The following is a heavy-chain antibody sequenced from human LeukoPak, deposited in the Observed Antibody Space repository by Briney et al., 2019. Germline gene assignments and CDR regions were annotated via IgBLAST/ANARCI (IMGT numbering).Heavy chain of an antibody. J-gene: IGHJ4*02. D-gene: IGHD3-3*01. V-gene: IGHV3-23*01. Sequence: GGSLRLSCAASGFTFSSYAMSWVRQAPGKGLEWVSAISGSGGSTYYADSVKGRFTISRDNSKNTLYLQMNSLRAEDTAVYYCARGFWSGYGFDYWGQGTLVTVSS. CDR3: ARGFWSGYGFDY. CDR2: ISGSGGST. CDR1: GFTFSSYA.